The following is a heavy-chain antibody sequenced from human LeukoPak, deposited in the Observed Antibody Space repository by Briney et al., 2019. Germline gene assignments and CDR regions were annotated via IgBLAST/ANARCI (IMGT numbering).Heavy chain of an antibody. V-gene: IGHV4-4*07. CDR1: GGSISSYY. D-gene: IGHD1-26*01. CDR3: ARDDGSYSSDY. Sequence: SETLSLTCTVSGGSISSYYWSWIRQPAGKGLEWIGRIYTSGSTDYNPSLKSRVTMSVGTSKNQFSLKLSSVTAADTAVHYCARDDGSYSSDYWGQGTLVTVSS. CDR2: IYTSGST. J-gene: IGHJ4*02.